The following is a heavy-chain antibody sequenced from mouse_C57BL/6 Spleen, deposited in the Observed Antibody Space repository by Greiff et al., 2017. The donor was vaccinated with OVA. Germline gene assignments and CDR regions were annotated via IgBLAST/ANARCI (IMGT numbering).Heavy chain of an antibody. V-gene: IGHV1-82*01. CDR1: GYAFSSSW. Sequence: VQLQESGPELVKPGASVKISCKASGYAFSSSWMNWVKQRPGKGLEWIGRIYPGDGDTNYNGKFKGKATLTAGKSSSTAYMQLSSLTSEDSAVYFCATLGRDYAMDYWGQGTSVTVSS. CDR2: IYPGDGDT. J-gene: IGHJ4*01. D-gene: IGHD4-1*01. CDR3: ATLGRDYAMDY.